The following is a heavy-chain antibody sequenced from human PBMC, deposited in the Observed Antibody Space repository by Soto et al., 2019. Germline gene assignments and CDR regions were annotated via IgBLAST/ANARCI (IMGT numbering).Heavy chain of an antibody. J-gene: IGHJ4*02. CDR3: AAGPRAAAGKGYRSVDY. Sequence: ASVKVSCKASGFTFTSSAVQWVRQARGQRLEWIGWIVVGSGNTNYAQKFQERVTITRDISTSTAYMELSSLRSEDTAVYYCAAGPRAAAGKGYRSVDYWGQGTLVTVSS. CDR2: IVVGSGNT. D-gene: IGHD6-13*01. CDR1: GFTFTSSA. V-gene: IGHV1-58*01.